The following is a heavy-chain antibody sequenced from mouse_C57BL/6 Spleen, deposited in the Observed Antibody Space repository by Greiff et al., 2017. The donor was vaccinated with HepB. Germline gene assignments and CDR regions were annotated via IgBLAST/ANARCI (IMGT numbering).Heavy chain of an antibody. J-gene: IGHJ2*01. V-gene: IGHV5-6*01. D-gene: IGHD2-3*01. CDR3: ARHDDGYCDY. CDR2: ISSGGSYT. CDR1: GFTFSSYG. Sequence: EVMLVESGGDLVKPGGSLKLSCAASGFTFSSYGMSWVRQTPDKRLEWVATISSGGSYTYYPDSVKGRFTISRDNAKNTLYLQMSSLKSEDTAMYYCARHDDGYCDYWGQGTTLTVSS.